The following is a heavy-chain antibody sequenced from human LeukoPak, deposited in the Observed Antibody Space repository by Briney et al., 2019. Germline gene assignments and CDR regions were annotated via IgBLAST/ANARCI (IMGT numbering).Heavy chain of an antibody. D-gene: IGHD2-15*01. CDR3: ARVVPHAYYFDY. CDR2: IYYSGST. CDR1: GGSVSSSNYY. J-gene: IGHJ4*02. V-gene: IGHV4-39*01. Sequence: PSETLSLTCTVSGGSVSSSNYYWGWIRQPPGKGLEWIGNIYYSGSTYYNPSLKSRVSISVDTSKNQFSLKLSSVTAADTAVYYCARVVPHAYYFDYWGQGTLVTVSS.